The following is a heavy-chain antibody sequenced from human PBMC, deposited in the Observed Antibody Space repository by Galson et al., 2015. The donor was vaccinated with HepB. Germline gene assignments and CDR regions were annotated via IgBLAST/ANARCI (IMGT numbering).Heavy chain of an antibody. J-gene: IGHJ4*02. D-gene: IGHD6-13*01. CDR1: GFTFRSYA. CDR3: AKDGKIAAAGYYFDY. Sequence: SLRLSCAASGFTFRSYAMHWVRRAPGKGLEWVAVISTDGGDKKYADSVKGRFTISRDNSKNTLYLQMNSLRAEDTAVFYCAKDGKIAAAGYYFDYWGQGTLVTVSS. V-gene: IGHV3-30*18. CDR2: ISTDGGDK.